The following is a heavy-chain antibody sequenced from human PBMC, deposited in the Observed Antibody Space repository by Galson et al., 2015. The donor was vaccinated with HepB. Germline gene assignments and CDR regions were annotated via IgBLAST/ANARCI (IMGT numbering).Heavy chain of an antibody. V-gene: IGHV1-18*01. D-gene: IGHD3-3*01. J-gene: IGHJ5*02. CDR1: GYTFTNYG. CDR2: ISPYNDNT. CDR3: ASDKEAYEFWSGLNWFEP. Sequence: SVKVSCKASGYTFTNYGISWVRQAPGQGLEWVGWISPYNDNTNYAQKLQGRVIMTTDTSTTTAYMELRSLTSDDTAVYYCASDKEAYEFWSGLNWFEPWGQRTLVTVSS.